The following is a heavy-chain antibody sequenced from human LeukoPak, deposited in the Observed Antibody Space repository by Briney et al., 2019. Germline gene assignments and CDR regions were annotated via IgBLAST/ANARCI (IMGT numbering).Heavy chain of an antibody. D-gene: IGHD3-9*01. V-gene: IGHV1-2*02. CDR2: INPNSGGT. CDR3: ARVRLVGYDILTGYYSFDY. J-gene: IGHJ4*02. Sequence: GASVKVSCKASGYTFTGYYMHWVRQAPGQGLEWMGWINPNSGGTNYAQKFQGRVTMTRDTSISTAYMELSRLRSDDTAVYYCARVRLVGYDILTGYYSFDYWGQETLVTVSS. CDR1: GYTFTGYY.